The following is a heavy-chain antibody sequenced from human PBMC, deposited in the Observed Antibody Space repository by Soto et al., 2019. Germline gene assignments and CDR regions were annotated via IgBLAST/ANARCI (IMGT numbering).Heavy chain of an antibody. CDR1: GYTFTSYG. V-gene: IGHV1-18*01. CDR2: ISAYNVNT. J-gene: IGHJ6*02. D-gene: IGHD3-10*01. Sequence: ASVKVSCKASGYTFTSYGISWVRQAPGQGLEWMGWISAYNVNTNYAQKLQGRVTMTTDTSTSTAYMELRSLRSDDTAVYYCARGLYYYGSGSQWEQRYGMDVWG. CDR3: ARGLYYYGSGSQWEQRYGMDV.